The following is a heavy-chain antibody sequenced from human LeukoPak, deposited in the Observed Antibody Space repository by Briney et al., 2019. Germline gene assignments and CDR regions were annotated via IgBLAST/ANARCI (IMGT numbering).Heavy chain of an antibody. CDR2: LYYSGST. V-gene: IGHV4-39*01. CDR3: ARVPTVTFFDY. Sequence: PSETLSLTCTVSGGSISSYYWGWIRQPPGKGLEWIGSLYYSGSTYYNPSLKSRVTISVDTSKNQFSLKLSSVTAADTAVYYCARVPTVTFFDYWGQGTLVTVSS. D-gene: IGHD4-17*01. J-gene: IGHJ4*02. CDR1: GGSISSYY.